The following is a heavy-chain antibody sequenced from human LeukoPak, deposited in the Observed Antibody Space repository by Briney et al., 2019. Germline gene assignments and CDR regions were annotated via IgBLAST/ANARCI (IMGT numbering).Heavy chain of an antibody. Sequence: SETLSLTCTVSGGSISGGGYYWSWIRQHPGKGLEWVGYMYYSGSTYYNPALRSRVTISVDTSKNQFSLKLSSVTAADTAVYYCARAAGVGYCSSTSCPTDAFDIWGQGTMVTVSS. CDR1: GGSISGGGYY. D-gene: IGHD2-2*01. CDR3: ARAAGVGYCSSTSCPTDAFDI. J-gene: IGHJ3*02. V-gene: IGHV4-31*03. CDR2: MYYSGST.